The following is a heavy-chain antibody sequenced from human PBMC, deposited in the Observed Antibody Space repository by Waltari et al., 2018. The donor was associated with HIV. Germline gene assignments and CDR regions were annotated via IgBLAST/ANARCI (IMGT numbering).Heavy chain of an antibody. CDR3: AREGPLVLYGDFGHFDY. Sequence: QVQLQESGPGLVKPSQTLSLTCTVSGGSISSGGYYSSWIRQHPGKGLEWIGYIYYSGSTYYNPSLKSRVTISVDTSKNQFSLKLSSVTAADTAVYYCAREGPLVLYGDFGHFDYWGQGTLVTVSS. CDR2: IYYSGST. J-gene: IGHJ4*02. V-gene: IGHV4-31*03. D-gene: IGHD4-17*01. CDR1: GGSISSGGYY.